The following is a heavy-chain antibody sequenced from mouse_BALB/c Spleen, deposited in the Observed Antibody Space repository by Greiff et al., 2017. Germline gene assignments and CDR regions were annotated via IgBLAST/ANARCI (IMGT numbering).Heavy chain of an antibody. D-gene: IGHD2-1*01. CDR3: ARWDYGNLYWYFDV. J-gene: IGHJ1*01. V-gene: IGHV1-14*01. CDR1: GYTFTSYV. Sequence: VQLKESGPELVKPGASVKMSCKASGYTFTSYVMHWVKQKPGQGLEWIGYINPYNDGTKYNEKFKGKATLTSDKSSSTAYMELSSLTSEDSAVYYCARWDYGNLYWYFDVWGAGTTVTVSS. CDR2: INPYNDGT.